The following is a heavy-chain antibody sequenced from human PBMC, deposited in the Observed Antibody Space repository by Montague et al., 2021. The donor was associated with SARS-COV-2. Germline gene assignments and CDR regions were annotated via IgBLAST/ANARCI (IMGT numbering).Heavy chain of an antibody. Sequence: SETLSLTCAVSGGSISSSNWWSWVRQPPGKGLEWIGEIYHSGSTNYNPSLKSRVTISVDKSKNQFSLKLSSVTAADTAVYYCARVHPLWFGELLLDYYYYDGMDVWGQGPTVTV. D-gene: IGHD3-10*01. J-gene: IGHJ6*02. CDR3: ARVHPLWFGELLLDYYYYDGMDV. CDR1: GGSISSSNW. V-gene: IGHV4-4*02. CDR2: IYHSGST.